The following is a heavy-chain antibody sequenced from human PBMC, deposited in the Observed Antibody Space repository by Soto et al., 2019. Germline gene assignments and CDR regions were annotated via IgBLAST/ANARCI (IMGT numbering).Heavy chain of an antibody. Sequence: PGGSLRLSCAASGFTFSSYAMHWVRQAPGKGLEWVAVISYDGSNKYYADSVKGRFTISRDNSKNTLYLQMNSLRAEDTAVYYCARDGGMTTVTCGDYWGQGTLVTVSS. D-gene: IGHD4-17*01. J-gene: IGHJ4*02. CDR3: ARDGGMTTVTCGDY. CDR2: ISYDGSNK. CDR1: GFTFSSYA. V-gene: IGHV3-30-3*01.